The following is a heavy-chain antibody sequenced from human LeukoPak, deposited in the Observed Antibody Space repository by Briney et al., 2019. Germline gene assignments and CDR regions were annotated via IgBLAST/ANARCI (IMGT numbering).Heavy chain of an antibody. CDR2: ISSSSSYI. CDR3: ARGAFYSSGWYENY. Sequence: NPGGSLRLSCAASGFTFSSYSMNWVRQAPGKGLEWVSSISSSSSYIYYADSVKGRFTISRDNAKNSLYLQMNSLRAEDTALYYCARGAFYSSGWYENYWGQGTLVTVSS. CDR1: GFTFSSYS. V-gene: IGHV3-21*04. J-gene: IGHJ4*02. D-gene: IGHD6-19*01.